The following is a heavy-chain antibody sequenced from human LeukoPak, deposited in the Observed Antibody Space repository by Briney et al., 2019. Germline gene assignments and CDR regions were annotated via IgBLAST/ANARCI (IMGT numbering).Heavy chain of an antibody. CDR1: GYTFTSYY. J-gene: IGHJ6*03. CDR2: INPSGGST. CDR3: ARGITMVRGVIYYMDV. Sequence: ASVKVSCKASGYTFTSYYMHWVRQAPGQGLEWMGIINPSGGSTSYAQKFQGRVTMTRDTSTSTVCMELSSLRSEDTAVYYCARGITMVRGVIYYMDVWGKGTTVTISS. V-gene: IGHV1-46*01. D-gene: IGHD3-10*01.